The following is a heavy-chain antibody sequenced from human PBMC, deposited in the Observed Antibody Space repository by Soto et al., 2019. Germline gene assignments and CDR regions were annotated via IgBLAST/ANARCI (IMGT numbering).Heavy chain of an antibody. CDR1: GYTFTSYD. Sequence: QVQLVQSGAEVKKPGASVKVSCKASGYTFTSYDINWVRQATGQGLEWMGWMNPNSGNTGYAQKLQGRVTMTRNTSINTAYMELSSLRSEDTAVYYCARRNYVDYYYGMDVWGQGTTVTVSS. CDR2: MNPNSGNT. V-gene: IGHV1-8*01. J-gene: IGHJ6*02. CDR3: ARRNYVDYYYGMDV. D-gene: IGHD1-7*01.